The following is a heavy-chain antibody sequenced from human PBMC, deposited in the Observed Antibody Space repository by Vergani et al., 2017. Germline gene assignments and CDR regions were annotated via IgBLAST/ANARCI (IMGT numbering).Heavy chain of an antibody. Sequence: QVQLQESGPGLVKPSETLSLTCTVSGGSISSYYWSWIRQPPGKGLEWIGYIYTSGSTNYNPSLKSRVTIAVDTSKNQFSLKLSSVTAAETAVYYCARADYGDFIRYWGQGTLVTVSS. D-gene: IGHD4-17*01. CDR3: ARADYGDFIRY. V-gene: IGHV4-4*09. CDR1: GGSISSYY. CDR2: IYTSGST. J-gene: IGHJ4*02.